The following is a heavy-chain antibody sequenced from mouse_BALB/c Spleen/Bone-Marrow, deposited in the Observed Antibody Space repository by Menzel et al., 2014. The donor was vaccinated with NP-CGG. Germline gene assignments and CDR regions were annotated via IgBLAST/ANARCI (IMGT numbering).Heavy chain of an antibody. CDR3: TRGWDGYYFDY. CDR1: GYTFTDYW. V-gene: IGHV1-69*01. J-gene: IGHJ2*01. Sequence: QVQLQQPGAELVMPGASVKMSCKASGYTFTDYWMHWAKQRPGQGLEWIGAIDTSDTYTNYNQKFKGKATLTVDESSSTAYMQLSSLTSEDSAVYFCTRGWDGYYFDYWGQGTTLTVSS. D-gene: IGHD4-1*01. CDR2: IDTSDTYT.